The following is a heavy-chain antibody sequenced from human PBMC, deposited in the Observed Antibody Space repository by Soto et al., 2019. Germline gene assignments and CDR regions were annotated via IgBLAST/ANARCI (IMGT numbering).Heavy chain of an antibody. V-gene: IGHV3-48*02. CDR2: ISSSSSTI. CDR3: ARDRNYDILTGPRWEKDDAFDI. CDR1: GFTFSSYS. D-gene: IGHD3-9*01. Sequence: PGGSLRLSCAASGFTFSSYSMNWVRQAPGKGLEWVSYISSSSSTIYYADSVKGRFTISRDNAKNSLYLQMNSLRDEDTAVYYCARDRNYDILTGPRWEKDDAFDIWGQGTMVTVSS. J-gene: IGHJ3*02.